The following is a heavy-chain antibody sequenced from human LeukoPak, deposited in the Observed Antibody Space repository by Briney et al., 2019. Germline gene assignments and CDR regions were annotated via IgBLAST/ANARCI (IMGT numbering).Heavy chain of an antibody. D-gene: IGHD6-13*01. J-gene: IGHJ5*02. CDR3: AREGASSTWRSDSGFWFDP. V-gene: IGHV5-51*01. CDR1: GYSFTSYW. Sequence: GESLKISCKGSGYSFTSYWIGWVRHMPGKGLEWMGNIYPGDSDTRYSPSFQGQVTISADKSISTAYLQWSSLQASDTAIYYCAREGASSTWRSDSGFWFDPWGQGTLVTVSS. CDR2: IYPGDSDT.